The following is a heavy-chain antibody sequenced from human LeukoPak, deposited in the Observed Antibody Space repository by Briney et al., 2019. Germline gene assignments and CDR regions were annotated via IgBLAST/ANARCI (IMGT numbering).Heavy chain of an antibody. CDR1: GGTFSSYA. J-gene: IGHJ4*02. V-gene: IGHV1-69*06. CDR3: ARGDYDFWSGYSHFDY. D-gene: IGHD3-3*01. CDR2: IIPIFGTA. Sequence: SVKVSCKASGGTFSSYAISWVRQAPGQGLEWMGGIIPIFGTANYAQKFQGRVTITADKSTSTAYMELSSLRSEDTAVYYCARGDYDFWSGYSHFDYWGQGTLVTVSS.